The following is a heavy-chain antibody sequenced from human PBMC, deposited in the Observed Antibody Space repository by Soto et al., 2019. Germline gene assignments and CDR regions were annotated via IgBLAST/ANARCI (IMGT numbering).Heavy chain of an antibody. CDR2: VSGGGDGT. CDR3: AKKGLGSLATYCNSGDCHYGFDV. J-gene: IGHJ3*01. Sequence: GGSLRLSCAAAGFTFFHYAMTWVRQTPGKGLEWVSTVSGGGDGTYYADSVKGRFTTSRDNSRNTVYLQIASLRAEDTAVYYCAKKGLGSLATYCNSGDCHYGFDVWGKGTMVTVSS. V-gene: IGHV3-23*01. CDR1: GFTFFHYA. D-gene: IGHD2-21*02.